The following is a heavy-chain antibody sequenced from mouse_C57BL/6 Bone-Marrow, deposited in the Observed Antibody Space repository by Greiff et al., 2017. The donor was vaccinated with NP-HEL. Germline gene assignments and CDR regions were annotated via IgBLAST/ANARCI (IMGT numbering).Heavy chain of an antibody. J-gene: IGHJ1*03. CDR3: TTVYYGSIYWYFDV. CDR1: VNIKDYY. CDR2: IDPEDGDT. V-gene: IGHV14-1*01. D-gene: IGHD1-1*01. Sequence: VQLQQSGAELVRPGASVKLSCTASVNIKDYYMHWVKQRPEQGLEWIGRIDPEDGDTEYAPKFQGKATMTADTSSNTAYLQLSSLTSEDTAVYYCTTVYYGSIYWYFDVWGTGTTVTVSS.